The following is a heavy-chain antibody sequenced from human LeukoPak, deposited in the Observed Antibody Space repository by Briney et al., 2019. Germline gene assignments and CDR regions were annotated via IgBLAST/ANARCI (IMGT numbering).Heavy chain of an antibody. D-gene: IGHD6-13*01. V-gene: IGHV4-39*07. Sequence: SETLSLTCTVSGGSISSSSYYWGWIRQPPGKGLEWIGGIYYSGSTYYNPSLKSRVTISVDTSKNQFSLKLSSVTAADTAVYYCARVSGSSWYGDYYYYGMDVWGQGTTVTVSS. CDR2: IYYSGST. CDR3: ARVSGSSWYGDYYYYGMDV. CDR1: GGSISSSSYY. J-gene: IGHJ6*02.